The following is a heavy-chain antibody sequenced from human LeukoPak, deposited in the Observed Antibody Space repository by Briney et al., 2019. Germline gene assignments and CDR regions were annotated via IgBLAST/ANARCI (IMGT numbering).Heavy chain of an antibody. CDR2: ISAYNGNT. V-gene: IGHV1-18*01. J-gene: IGHJ6*02. CDR1: GYTFTSYG. Sequence: GASVKVSCKASGYTFTSYGISWVRQAPGQGLEWMGWISAYNGNTNYAQKLQGRVTMTTDTSTSTAYMELRSLRSDDTAVYYCARDQYYDFWSGYLPYYYYGMDVWGQGTMVTVSS. CDR3: ARDQYYDFWSGYLPYYYYGMDV. D-gene: IGHD3-3*01.